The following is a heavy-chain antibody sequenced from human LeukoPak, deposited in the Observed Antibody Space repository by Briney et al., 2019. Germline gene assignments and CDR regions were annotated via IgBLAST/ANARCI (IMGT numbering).Heavy chain of an antibody. V-gene: IGHV4-39*01. D-gene: IGHD5-12*01. Sequence: SETLSLTCTVSAGSFISSSHHWGWIRQSPGKGLEWIGTVYYGRTTYYNPSLNGRVTISLDTSANHFSLQLNSVTAADTAVYYCVRHDGRGGATMGAFDSWGQGSLVTVSS. CDR3: VRHDGRGGATMGAFDS. J-gene: IGHJ5*01. CDR1: AGSFISSSHH. CDR2: VYYGRTT.